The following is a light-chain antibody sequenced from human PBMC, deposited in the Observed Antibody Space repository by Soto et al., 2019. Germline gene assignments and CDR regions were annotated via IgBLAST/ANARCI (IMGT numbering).Light chain of an antibody. Sequence: DIQMTQSPSTLSASVGDRVIITFRASQSISNWLAWYQQKPGKAPNLLIYKASSLKSGVPSRFSGSGSGTEFTLTISSLQPDDFATYYCQQYDSVLGTFGPGTKVDIK. CDR2: KAS. J-gene: IGKJ1*01. CDR3: QQYDSVLGT. V-gene: IGKV1-5*03. CDR1: QSISNW.